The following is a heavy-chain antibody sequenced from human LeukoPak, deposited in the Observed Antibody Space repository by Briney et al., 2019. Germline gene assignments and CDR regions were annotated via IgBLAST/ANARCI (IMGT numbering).Heavy chain of an antibody. CDR2: IRSKPYGGTT. CDR1: GFSFNSYW. Sequence: PGGSLRLSCAASGFSFNSYWMSWVRRAPGKGLEWVGFIRSKPYGGTTEYAASVKARFTISRDDSKSIAYLQMDSLKAEDTAVYYCTRASQYSDYWGQGTLVTVSS. CDR3: TRASQYSDY. J-gene: IGHJ4*02. D-gene: IGHD2-21*01. V-gene: IGHV3-49*04.